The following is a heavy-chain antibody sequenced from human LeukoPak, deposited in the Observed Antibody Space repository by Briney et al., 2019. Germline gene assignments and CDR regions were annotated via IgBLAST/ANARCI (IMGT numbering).Heavy chain of an antibody. CDR3: AREALMITFGGVIVEEVFDY. D-gene: IGHD3-16*02. J-gene: IGHJ4*02. V-gene: IGHV4-61*02. CDR2: IYTSGST. CDR1: GGSISSGSYY. Sequence: SQTLSLTCTVSGGSISSGSYYWSWIRQPAGKGLEWIGRIYTSGSTNYNPSLKSRVTMSVDTSKNQFSLKLSSVTAADTAVYYCAREALMITFGGVIVEEVFDYWGQGTLVTVSS.